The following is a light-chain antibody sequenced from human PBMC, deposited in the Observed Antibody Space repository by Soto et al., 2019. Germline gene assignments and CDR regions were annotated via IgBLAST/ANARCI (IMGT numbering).Light chain of an antibody. J-gene: IGKJ1*01. V-gene: IGKV1-5*01. CDR2: AAS. CDR1: ESIDNW. CDR3: QQYHTDWT. Sequence: DIQMTQSPSTLSASVGDTVTITCRASESIDNWLAWYQQKPGKAPKLLIFAASTLIRGVPSRFSGRGSGTEFTLTISSLQVDDYATFYCQQYHTDWTFGQGTKVDI.